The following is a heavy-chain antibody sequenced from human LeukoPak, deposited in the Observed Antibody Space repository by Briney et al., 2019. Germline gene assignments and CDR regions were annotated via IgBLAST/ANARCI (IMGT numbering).Heavy chain of an antibody. CDR2: IYYSGST. D-gene: IGHD3-22*01. CDR3: ARDPRPFYYDSSGQPDYYYYGMDV. V-gene: IGHV4-59*01. J-gene: IGHJ6*02. Sequence: SETPSLTCTVSGGSISSYYWSWIRQPPGKGLEWIGYIYYSGSTNYNPSLKSRVTISVDTSKNQFSLKLSSVTAADTAVYYCARDPRPFYYDSSGQPDYYYYGMDVWGQGTTVTVSS. CDR1: GGSISSYY.